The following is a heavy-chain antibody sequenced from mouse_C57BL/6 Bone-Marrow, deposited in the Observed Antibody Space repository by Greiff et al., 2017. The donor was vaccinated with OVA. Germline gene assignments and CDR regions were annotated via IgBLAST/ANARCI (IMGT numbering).Heavy chain of an antibody. CDR1: GYAFSSSW. J-gene: IGHJ2*01. Sequence: VKLMESGPELVKPGASVKISCKASGYAFSSSWMNWVKQRPGKGLEWIGRIYPGDGDTNYNGKFKGKATLTADKSSSTAYMQLSSLTSEDSAVYFCARPCYGSSPGYFDYWGQGTTLTVSS. V-gene: IGHV1-82*01. CDR3: ARPCYGSSPGYFDY. CDR2: IYPGDGDT. D-gene: IGHD1-1*01.